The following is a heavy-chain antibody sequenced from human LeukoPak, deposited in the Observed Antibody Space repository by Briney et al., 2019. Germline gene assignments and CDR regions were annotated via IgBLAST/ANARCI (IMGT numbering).Heavy chain of an antibody. D-gene: IGHD6-13*01. V-gene: IGHV1-24*01. CDR2: FDPEDGET. CDR3: ARGRRRSSLFGYYYGMDV. Sequence: ASVKVSCTVSGYTLTELSMHWVRQAPGKGLEWMGGFDPEDGETIYAQKFQGRVTMTEDTSTDTAYMELSSLRSEDTAVYYCARGRRRSSLFGYYYGMDVWGQGTTVTVS. J-gene: IGHJ6*02. CDR1: GYTLTELS.